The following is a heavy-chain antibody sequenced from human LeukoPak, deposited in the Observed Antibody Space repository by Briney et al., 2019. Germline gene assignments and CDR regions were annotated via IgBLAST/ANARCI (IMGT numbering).Heavy chain of an antibody. Sequence: SQTLSLTCAISGDSVSGNRATWNWLRQSPSRGLEWLGRIYYRSKWYSDYAVSVKGRITINPDTSKNQYSLLLNSVTPEDTAVYFCGRAEHDWGSDYWGQGTLVTVSS. CDR2: IYYRSKWYS. V-gene: IGHV6-1*01. D-gene: IGHD3-9*01. CDR3: GRAEHDWGSDY. J-gene: IGHJ4*02. CDR1: GDSVSGNRAT.